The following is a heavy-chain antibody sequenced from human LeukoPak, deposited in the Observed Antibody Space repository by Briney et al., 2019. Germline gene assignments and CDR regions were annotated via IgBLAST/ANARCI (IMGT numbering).Heavy chain of an antibody. CDR1: GYTFTSYD. J-gene: IGHJ5*02. Sequence: ASVKVSCKASGYTFTSYDINWVRQATGQGREWMGWMNPNSGNTGYAQKFQGRVTITRNTSISTAYMELSSLRSEDTAVYYCATARYYYDSSGLLGNWFDPWGQGTLVTVSS. CDR3: ATARYYYDSSGLLGNWFDP. CDR2: MNPNSGNT. V-gene: IGHV1-8*03. D-gene: IGHD3-22*01.